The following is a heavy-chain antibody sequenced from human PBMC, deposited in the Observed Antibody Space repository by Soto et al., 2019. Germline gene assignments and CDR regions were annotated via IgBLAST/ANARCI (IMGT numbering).Heavy chain of an antibody. J-gene: IGHJ4*02. CDR2: IYSGGNT. D-gene: IGHD6-13*01. CDR3: ARGSDSSGWSFDY. Sequence: AGGSLRLSCASSGFTVSSNYMTWVRQAPGQGLEWVSIIYSGGNTYYADSVKGRFTISRDNSKNTLYLQMTSLRAEDTAVYYCARGSDSSGWSFDYWGQGTLVTVSS. V-gene: IGHV3-53*01. CDR1: GFTVSSNY.